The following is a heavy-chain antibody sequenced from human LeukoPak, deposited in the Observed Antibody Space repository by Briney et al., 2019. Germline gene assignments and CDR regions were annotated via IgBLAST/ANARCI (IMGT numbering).Heavy chain of an antibody. V-gene: IGHV4-59*01. CDR3: ARAHYYGSGSYYLVAFDI. D-gene: IGHD3-10*01. J-gene: IGHJ3*02. CDR2: IYYSGST. Sequence: TLSLTCTVSGGSIXXYYWSWIRQPPGKGLEWIGYIYYSGSTNYNPSLKSRVTISVDTSKNQFSLKLSSVTAADTAVYYCARAHYYGSGSYYLVAFDIWGQGTMVTVSS. CDR1: GGSIXXYY.